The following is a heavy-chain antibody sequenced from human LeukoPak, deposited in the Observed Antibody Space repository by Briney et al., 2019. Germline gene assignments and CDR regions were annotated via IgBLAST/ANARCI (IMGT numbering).Heavy chain of an antibody. J-gene: IGHJ5*02. V-gene: IGHV6-1*01. Sequence: SQTLSLTCAISGDSVSSSSVGWHWIGQSPSRGLEWLGRTYYRSKWYNDYAVSVKSRITINPDTSKNLFSLQLNSVTPEDTAVYYCARRLTQYDCFDPWGQGILVTVSS. CDR2: TYYRSKWYN. CDR1: GDSVSSSSVG. CDR3: ARRLTQYDCFDP. D-gene: IGHD2-2*01.